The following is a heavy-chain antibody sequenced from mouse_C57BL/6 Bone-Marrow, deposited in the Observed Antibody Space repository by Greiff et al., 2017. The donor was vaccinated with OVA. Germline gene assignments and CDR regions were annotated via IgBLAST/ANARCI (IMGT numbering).Heavy chain of an antibody. V-gene: IGHV14-2*01. J-gene: IGHJ3*01. CDR2: IDPEDGET. CDR1: GFNIKDYY. Sequence: VQLQQSGAELVKPGASVKLSCTASGFNIKDYYMHWVKQRTEQGLEWIGRIDPEDGETKYAPKVQGKATITAETSSNTAYLQLSSLTSEDTAFYYCARTGIYYYGSSYLFADWGQGTLVTVSA. D-gene: IGHD1-1*01. CDR3: ARTGIYYYGSSYLFAD.